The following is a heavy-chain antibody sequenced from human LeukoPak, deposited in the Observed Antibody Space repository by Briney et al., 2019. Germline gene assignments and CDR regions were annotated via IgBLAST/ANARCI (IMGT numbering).Heavy chain of an antibody. V-gene: IGHV3-53*01. CDR1: GFTVSTYY. CDR3: ARYRSDLDYFDY. CDR2: IYTGGST. D-gene: IGHD3/OR15-3a*01. J-gene: IGHJ4*02. Sequence: GGSLRLSCAASGFTVSTYYMSWVRQAPGKGLEWVSVIYTGGSTYYADSVKGRFTISRDNSKNTLYLQMNSLRAEDSAVYYCARYRSDLDYFDYWGQGTLVTVSS.